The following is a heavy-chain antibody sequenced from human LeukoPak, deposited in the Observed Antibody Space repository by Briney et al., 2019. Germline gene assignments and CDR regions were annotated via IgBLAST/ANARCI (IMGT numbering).Heavy chain of an antibody. CDR1: GFTFDDYA. V-gene: IGHV3-9*01. CDR2: ISWNSGSI. CDR3: AKGTGRHWTFFDY. J-gene: IGHJ4*02. D-gene: IGHD1-1*01. Sequence: GGSLRLSCAASGFTFDDYAMHWVRQAPGKGLEWVSGISWNSGSIDYADSVKGRFTISRDNAKNSLYLQVNSLRPEDTAFYYCAKGTGRHWTFFDYWGQGTLVTVSS.